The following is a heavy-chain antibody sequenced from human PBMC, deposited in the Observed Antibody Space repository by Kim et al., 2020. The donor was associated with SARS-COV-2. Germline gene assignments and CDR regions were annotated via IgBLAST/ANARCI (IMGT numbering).Heavy chain of an antibody. J-gene: IGHJ5*02. V-gene: IGHV3-9*01. CDR2: ISWNSGSI. CDR3: AKERIWFGDRGWFDP. Sequence: GGSLRLSCAASGFTFGDYAMHWVRQAPGKGLEWVSGISWNSGSIGYADSVKGRFTISRDNAKNSLYLQMNSLRAEDTALYYSAKERIWFGDRGWFDPWGQGTLVTVSS. CDR1: GFTFGDYA. D-gene: IGHD3-10*01.